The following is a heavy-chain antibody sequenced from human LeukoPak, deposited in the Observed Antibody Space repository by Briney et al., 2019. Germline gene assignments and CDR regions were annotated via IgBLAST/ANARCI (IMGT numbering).Heavy chain of an antibody. Sequence: PSETLSLTCTVSGGSISSYYWSWIRQLAGKGLEWIGRIYTSGSTNYNPSLKSRVTMSVDTSKNQFYLKLSSVTAADTAVYYCARDRCSSTSCRSRDYWGQGTLVTVSS. CDR2: IYTSGST. CDR3: ARDRCSSTSCRSRDY. CDR1: GGSISSYY. J-gene: IGHJ4*02. D-gene: IGHD2-2*01. V-gene: IGHV4-4*07.